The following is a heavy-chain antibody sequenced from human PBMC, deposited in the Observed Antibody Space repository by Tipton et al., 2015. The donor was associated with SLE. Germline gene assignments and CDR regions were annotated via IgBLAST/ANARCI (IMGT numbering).Heavy chain of an antibody. J-gene: IGHJ3*02. Sequence: SLRLSCAASGFTVSSNYMSWVRQAPGKGLEWVSVIYSGGSTYYADSVKGRFTISRDNSKNTLHLQMNSLRAEDTAVYYCARDESRDFWSGYYTGSAFDIWGQGTMVTVSS. V-gene: IGHV3-66*01. D-gene: IGHD3-3*01. CDR2: IYSGGST. CDR1: GFTVSSNY. CDR3: ARDESRDFWSGYYTGSAFDI.